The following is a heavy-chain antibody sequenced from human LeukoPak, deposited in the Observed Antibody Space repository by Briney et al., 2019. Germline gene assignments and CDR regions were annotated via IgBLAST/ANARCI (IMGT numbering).Heavy chain of an antibody. CDR1: GYTFTSYD. J-gene: IGHJ4*02. Sequence: ASVKVSCKASGYTFTSYDINWVRQATGQGLEWMGWMNPNSGNTGYAQKFQGRVTMTRNTSISTAYMELSSLRFEDTAVYYCARCSTSCYLSPGVLGYWGQGTLVTVSS. CDR2: MNPNSGNT. V-gene: IGHV1-8*01. CDR3: ARCSTSCYLSPGVLGY. D-gene: IGHD2-2*01.